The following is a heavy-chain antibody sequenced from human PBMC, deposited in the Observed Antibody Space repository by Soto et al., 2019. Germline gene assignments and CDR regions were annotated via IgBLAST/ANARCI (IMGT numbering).Heavy chain of an antibody. CDR2: ISYDGNYI. V-gene: IGHV3-30*03. J-gene: IGHJ6*02. Sequence: GGSLRLSCAVSGFTFSTYGMHWVRQAPGKGLEWVAVISYDGNYIYYADSVKGRFTISRDNSKYTLYLQMNSLRGEDTAIYYCARGSKAGDGYNSVDYYYYGMDVWGQGTTVTVSS. CDR1: GFTFSTYG. CDR3: ARGSKAGDGYNSVDYYYYGMDV. D-gene: IGHD5-12*01.